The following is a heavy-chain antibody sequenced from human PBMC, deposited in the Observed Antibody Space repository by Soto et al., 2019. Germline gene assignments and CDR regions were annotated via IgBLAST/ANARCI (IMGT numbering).Heavy chain of an antibody. CDR1: GFSLSSYV. CDR3: AKRSAFDI. V-gene: IGHV3-23*01. J-gene: IGHJ3*02. CDR2: ISGSGGST. Sequence: EVQLLESGGGLVQPGGSLRLSCAASGFSLSSYVMSWVRQAPGKGLEWVSTISGSGGSTYYADSVKGRFTISRDNSKKTLYLQMNSLRAEDTAVYYCAKRSAFDIWGQGTMVTVSS.